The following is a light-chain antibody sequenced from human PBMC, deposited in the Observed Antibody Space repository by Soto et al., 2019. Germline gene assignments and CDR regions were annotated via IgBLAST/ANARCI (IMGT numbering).Light chain of an antibody. CDR3: PQRSNWPPEDA. J-gene: IGKJ5*01. Sequence: EIVLTQSPATLSLSPGERATLSCRASQSVSSYLAWYQQKPGQAPRLLIYDASNSATGIPARFSGSGSGTYFTLTKNCVEPEDFAVYYCPQRSNWPPEDAFGQGTRMEIK. V-gene: IGKV3-11*01. CDR2: DAS. CDR1: QSVSSY.